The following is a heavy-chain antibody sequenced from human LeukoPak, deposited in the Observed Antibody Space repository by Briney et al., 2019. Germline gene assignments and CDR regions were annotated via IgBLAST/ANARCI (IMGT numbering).Heavy chain of an antibody. CDR1: GGSISSYY. CDR3: AREALVGASNFDF. J-gene: IGHJ4*02. CDR2: IYYGGNT. Sequence: SETLSLTCTVSGGSISSYYWSWIRQPPGKGLGWIGYIYYGGNTNYNPSLKSRVSMSVDTSKKQISLKLSSVTAADTAVYYCAREALVGASNFDFWGQGALVTVSS. V-gene: IGHV4-59*01. D-gene: IGHD1-26*01.